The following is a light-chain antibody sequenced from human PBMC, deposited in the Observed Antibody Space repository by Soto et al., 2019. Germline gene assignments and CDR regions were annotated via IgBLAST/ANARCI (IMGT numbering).Light chain of an antibody. CDR3: AAWDDSLNAYLL. J-gene: IGLJ2*01. Sequence: QSVLTQPPSASGTPGQRVTISCSGSTSNIGSNTVNWYQHFPGTAPKLLIYSNNQRPSGVPDRFSGSKSGTSASLAISGLQSEDEADYYCAAWDDSLNAYLLFGGGTKLTVL. CDR2: SNN. V-gene: IGLV1-44*01. CDR1: TSNIGSNT.